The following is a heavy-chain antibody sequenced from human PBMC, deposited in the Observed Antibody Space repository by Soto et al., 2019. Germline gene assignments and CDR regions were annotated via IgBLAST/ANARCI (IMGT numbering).Heavy chain of an antibody. D-gene: IGHD6-13*01. CDR1: RFTFSDYW. CDR2: IRLDGSEI. Sequence: EVQLVESGGGLVQPGGSLRLSCAASRFTFSDYWMSWVRQAPGKGLEWVANIRLDGSEIYYGDSVKGRFTISRDNAKNSLYLDMNSLGVEDTAVYYCARRSSWYDNWGQGTLVTVSS. J-gene: IGHJ5*02. V-gene: IGHV3-7*01. CDR3: ARRSSWYDN.